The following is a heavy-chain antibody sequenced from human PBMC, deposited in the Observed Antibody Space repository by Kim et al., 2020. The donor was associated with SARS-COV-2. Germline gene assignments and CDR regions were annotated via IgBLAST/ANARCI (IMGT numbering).Heavy chain of an antibody. CDR1: GDSVSSNSAA. CDR2: TYYRSKWYN. CDR3: ARAVRRWYIVATTYDAFDI. D-gene: IGHD5-12*01. V-gene: IGHV6-1*01. Sequence: SQTLSLTCAISGDSVSSNSAAWNWIRQSPSRGLEWLGRTYYRSKWYNDYAVSVKSRITINPDTSKNQFSLQLNSVTPEDTAVYYCARAVRRWYIVATTYDAFDIWGQGTMVTVSS. J-gene: IGHJ3*02.